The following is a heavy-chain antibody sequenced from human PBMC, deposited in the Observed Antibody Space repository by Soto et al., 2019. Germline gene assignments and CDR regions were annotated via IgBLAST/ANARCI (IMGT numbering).Heavy chain of an antibody. J-gene: IGHJ1*01. CDR3: GRDREYYYARSRYYRPPEYFQR. D-gene: IGHD3-22*01. Sequence: GGSLRLSCTASGFTFSSYGMHWVRQAPGKGLECVAVIWYDGSNKYYADSVKGRFTISRDNSKNTLYLQMNSLRAEDTAVYYCGRDREYYYARSRYYRPPEYFQRWGQGTRVTVSS. CDR2: IWYDGSNK. V-gene: IGHV3-33*01. CDR1: GFTFSSYG.